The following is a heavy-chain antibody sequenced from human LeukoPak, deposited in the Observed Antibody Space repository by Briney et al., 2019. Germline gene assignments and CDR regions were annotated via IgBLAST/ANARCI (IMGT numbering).Heavy chain of an antibody. CDR3: ARVRVGGIAAAGPQYYFDY. Sequence: PGGSLRLSCAASGFTVSSNYMSWVRQAPGKGLEWVSVIYSGGSKYYADSVKGRFTISRHNSKNTLYLQMNSLRAEDTAVYYCARVRVGGIAAAGPQYYFDYWGQGTLVTVSS. CDR2: IYSGGSK. J-gene: IGHJ4*02. V-gene: IGHV3-53*04. CDR1: GFTVSSNY. D-gene: IGHD6-13*01.